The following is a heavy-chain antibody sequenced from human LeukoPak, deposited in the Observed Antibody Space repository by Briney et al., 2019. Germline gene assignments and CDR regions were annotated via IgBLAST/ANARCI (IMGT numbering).Heavy chain of an antibody. V-gene: IGHV3-23*01. CDR3: AKVALGYCSGSSCYYFDY. D-gene: IGHD2-15*01. CDR2: ISGSGDST. Sequence: PGGSLRLSCAASGFPFSHYDMTWVRQAPGKGLEWVSLISGSGDSTHYADSVKGRFTISRDNSKNTLYLQMNSLRAEDTALYYCAKVALGYCSGSSCYYFDYGGQGTLVTVSS. CDR1: GFPFSHYD. J-gene: IGHJ4*02.